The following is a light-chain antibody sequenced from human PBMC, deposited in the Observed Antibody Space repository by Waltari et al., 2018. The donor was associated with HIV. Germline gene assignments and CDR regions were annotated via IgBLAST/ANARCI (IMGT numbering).Light chain of an antibody. CDR2: QDN. CDR3: QAWDNNLAV. CDR1: TLGAKY. Sequence: SYELTQPPSLSVSPGQTARIPCSGDTLGAKYSFWYQQKSGQSPLLVMSQDNKRPSGIPERFSGSNSGNTATLTISGTQSMDEADYYCQAWDNNLAVFGGGTKLTVL. V-gene: IGLV3-1*01. J-gene: IGLJ3*02.